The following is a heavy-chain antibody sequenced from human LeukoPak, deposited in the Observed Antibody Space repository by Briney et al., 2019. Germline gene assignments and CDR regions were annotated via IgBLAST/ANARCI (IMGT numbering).Heavy chain of an antibody. CDR3: AREGIQLWLFFDY. CDR1: GFTFSSYS. J-gene: IGHJ4*02. V-gene: IGHV3-48*02. D-gene: IGHD5-18*01. Sequence: GGSLRLSCAASGFTFSSYSMNWVRQAPGKGLELVSYISSSSSTIYYADSVKGRFTISRDNAKNSLYLQMNGLRDEDTAVYYCAREGIQLWLFFDYWGQGTLVTVSS. CDR2: ISSSSSTI.